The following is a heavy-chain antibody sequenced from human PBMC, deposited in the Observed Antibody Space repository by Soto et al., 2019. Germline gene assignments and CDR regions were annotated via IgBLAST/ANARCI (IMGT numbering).Heavy chain of an antibody. D-gene: IGHD3-10*02. J-gene: IGHJ6*02. CDR1: GYTFTSYA. V-gene: IGHV1-3*01. CDR2: INAGNGNT. CDR3: AREMCGELAYYYYYGMDV. Sequence: GASVKVSCKASGYTFTSYAMHWVRQAPGQRLEWMGWINAGNGNTKYSQKFQGRVTMTGDTSTSTVYMELSSLRSEDTAVYYCAREMCGELAYYYYYGMDVWGPGTTVNVSS.